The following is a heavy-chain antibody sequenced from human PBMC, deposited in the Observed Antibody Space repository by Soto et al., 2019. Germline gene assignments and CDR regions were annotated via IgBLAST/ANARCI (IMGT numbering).Heavy chain of an antibody. CDR2: IYYSGST. CDR3: ARDYWATSAAFDI. J-gene: IGHJ3*02. Sequence: PSETLSLTCTVSGGSVNSGSSYWMWIRQPPGKGLEWIGYIYYSGSTKYNPSLKSRVTTSVDTSQNQFSLKLSSVTAADTAVYYCARDYWATSAAFDIWGQGTMVTVSS. D-gene: IGHD2-15*01. V-gene: IGHV4-61*01. CDR1: GGSVNSGSSY.